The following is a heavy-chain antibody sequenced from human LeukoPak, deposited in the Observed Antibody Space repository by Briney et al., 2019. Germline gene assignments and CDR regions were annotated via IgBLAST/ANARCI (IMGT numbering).Heavy chain of an antibody. J-gene: IGHJ4*02. CDR1: GFTFSSYE. V-gene: IGHV3-48*03. CDR2: ISSSGSTI. Sequence: GSLRLSCAASGFTFSSYEMNWVRQAPGKGLEWVSYISSSGSTIYYADSVKGRFTISRDNAKNSLYLQMNSLRAEDTAVYYCATIQGYYDILPSNDYWGQGTLVTVSS. D-gene: IGHD3-9*01. CDR3: ATIQGYYDILPSNDY.